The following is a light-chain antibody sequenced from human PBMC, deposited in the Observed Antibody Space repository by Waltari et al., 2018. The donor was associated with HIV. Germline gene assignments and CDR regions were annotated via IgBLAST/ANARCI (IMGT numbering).Light chain of an antibody. CDR1: KLGNEY. CDR2: KDT. Sequence: SYELTQPPSMSVSPGQTANITCSGDKLGNEYACWYQQKAGQSPVLVIFKDTRRPSGIPERFSGSTSGNTATLTISGALPADEGDYYCQAWDNSVVVFGGVTRLTVL. V-gene: IGLV3-1*01. CDR3: QAWDNSVVV. J-gene: IGLJ2*01.